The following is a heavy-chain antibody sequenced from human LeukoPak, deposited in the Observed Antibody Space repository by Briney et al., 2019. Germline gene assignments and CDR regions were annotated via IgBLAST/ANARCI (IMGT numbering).Heavy chain of an antibody. CDR2: ISSSNSTI. CDR1: GFTFSSYS. J-gene: IGHJ3*02. V-gene: IGHV3-48*02. Sequence: GGSLTLSCEASGFTFSSYSMNWVRQAPGKGLEWVSYISSSNSTIYYADSVKGRFTISRDNDKNSLYLQMNSLRDEDTAVYYCARSYDILTGYYDAFDIWGQGTMDTVSS. CDR3: ARSYDILTGYYDAFDI. D-gene: IGHD3-9*01.